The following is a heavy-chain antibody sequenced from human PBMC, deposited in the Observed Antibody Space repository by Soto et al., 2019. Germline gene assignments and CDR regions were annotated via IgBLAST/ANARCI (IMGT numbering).Heavy chain of an antibody. CDR3: ARHPNPGMQLRYKYGMDV. V-gene: IGHV4-38-2*01. J-gene: IGHJ6*02. Sequence: PSETLSLTCAVSGFFISSGNYWGWIRKPPGKGLEWIGSIFHGGNTYYNPSLKSRVTISVDMSKNQFSLKLNSVTAADTAVYYCARHPNPGMQLRYKYGMDVWGQGTTVTVSS. CDR1: GFFISSGNY. D-gene: IGHD5-18*01. CDR2: IFHGGNT.